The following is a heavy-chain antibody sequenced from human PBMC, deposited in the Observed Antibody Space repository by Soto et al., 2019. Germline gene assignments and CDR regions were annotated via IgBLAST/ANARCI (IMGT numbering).Heavy chain of an antibody. CDR3: AKDLGDILTGYWGRVLGVEQTFDY. CDR1: GFTFSSYA. CDR2: ISGSDGST. D-gene: IGHD3-9*01. J-gene: IGHJ4*02. Sequence: EVQLLESGGGLVQPGGSLRLSCAASGFTFSSYAMSWVRQAPGKGLEWVSAISGSDGSTYYADSVKGRFTISRDNSKNTLYLQMNSLRAEDTAVYYCAKDLGDILTGYWGRVLGVEQTFDYWGQGTLVTVSS. V-gene: IGHV3-23*01.